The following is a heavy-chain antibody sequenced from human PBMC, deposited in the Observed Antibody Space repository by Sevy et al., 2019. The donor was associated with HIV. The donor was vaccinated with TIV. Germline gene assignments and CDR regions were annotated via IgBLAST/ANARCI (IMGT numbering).Heavy chain of an antibody. D-gene: IGHD1-26*01. J-gene: IGHJ2*01. CDR1: GFTFSSYG. Sequence: GGSLRLSCAASGFTFSSYGMHWVRQAPGKGVEWVAAIWSDGSITYYADSVRGRFAISRDNSKNTVYLQMNSLRAEDTAIYSCSRESGSNWYFDLWGRGTLVTVSS. V-gene: IGHV3-33*01. CDR3: SRESGSNWYFDL. CDR2: IWSDGSIT.